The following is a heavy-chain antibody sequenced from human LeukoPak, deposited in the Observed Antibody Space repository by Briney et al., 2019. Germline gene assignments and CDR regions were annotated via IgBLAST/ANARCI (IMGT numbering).Heavy chain of an antibody. CDR2: ISYDGSTE. V-gene: IGHV3-30-3*01. CDR1: GFXFNSYD. CDR3: AGVTMVRGIIITSDY. J-gene: IGHJ4*02. Sequence: GRSLRLSCAASGFXFNSYDIHWVRQAPGKGLEWVAVISYDGSTEYYADSVKGRFTISRDSSENTVYLQMNSLRAEDTAVYYCAGVTMVRGIIITSDYWGQGTLVTVSS. D-gene: IGHD3-10*01.